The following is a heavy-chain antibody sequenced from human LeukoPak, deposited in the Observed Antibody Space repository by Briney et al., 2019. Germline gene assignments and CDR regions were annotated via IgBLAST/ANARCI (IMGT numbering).Heavy chain of an antibody. CDR3: ARDGDYYDSSGYFDY. CDR2: ISYDGSNK. Sequence: GRSLRLSCAAPGFTFSSYAMHWVRQAPGKGLEWVAVISYDGSNKYYADSVKGRFTISRDNSKNTLYLQMNSLRAEDTAVYYCARDGDYYDSSGYFDYWGQGTLVTVSS. D-gene: IGHD3-22*01. J-gene: IGHJ4*02. V-gene: IGHV3-30-3*01. CDR1: GFTFSSYA.